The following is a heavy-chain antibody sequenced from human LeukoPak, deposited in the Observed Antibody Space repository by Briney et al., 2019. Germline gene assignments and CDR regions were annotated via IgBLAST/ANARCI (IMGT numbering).Heavy chain of an antibody. CDR2: IYWDDDK. CDR1: GFSLSTSGVG. Sequence: SGPTLVKPTQTLTLTCTFSGFSLSTSGVGVGWIRQPPGKALEWLALIYWDDDKRYSPSLKNRLTITRDTPKNQVVLTMTNMDPVDTATFYCAHRRTGGYCSSTSCSDNWFDPWGQGTLVTVSS. D-gene: IGHD2-2*01. CDR3: AHRRTGGYCSSTSCSDNWFDP. V-gene: IGHV2-5*02. J-gene: IGHJ5*02.